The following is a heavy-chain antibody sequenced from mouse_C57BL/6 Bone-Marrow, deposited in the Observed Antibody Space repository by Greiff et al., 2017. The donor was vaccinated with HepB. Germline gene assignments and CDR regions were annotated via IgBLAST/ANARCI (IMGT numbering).Heavy chain of an antibody. Sequence: EVQLQESGGGLVQPGGSLKLSCAASGFTFSDYGMAWVRQAPRKGPEWVAFISNLAYSIYYADTVTGRFTISRENAKNTLYLEMSSLRSEDTAMYYCARDDSLYGSSPWFAYWGQGTLVTVSA. J-gene: IGHJ3*01. CDR2: ISNLAYSI. V-gene: IGHV5-15*01. CDR1: GFTFSDYG. D-gene: IGHD1-1*01. CDR3: ARDDSLYGSSPWFAY.